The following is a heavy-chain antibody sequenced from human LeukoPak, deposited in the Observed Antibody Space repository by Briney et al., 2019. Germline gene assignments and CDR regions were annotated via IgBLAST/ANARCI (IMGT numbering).Heavy chain of an antibody. CDR1: GGSISSYY. J-gene: IGHJ5*02. V-gene: IGHV4-59*01. Sequence: KPSETLSLTCTVSGGSISSYYWSWIRQSPGKGLEWIGYIYNSGNTNYNLSLRSRVTILVDTSKNQFSLKMTSVTAADTAVYYCARADQYYYDSSGYYREDWFDPWGQGTLVTVSS. D-gene: IGHD3-22*01. CDR3: ARADQYYYDSSGYYREDWFDP. CDR2: IYNSGNT.